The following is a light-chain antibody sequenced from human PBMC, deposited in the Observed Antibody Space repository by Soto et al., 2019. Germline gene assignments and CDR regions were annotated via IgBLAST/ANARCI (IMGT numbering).Light chain of an antibody. CDR2: AAS. J-gene: IGKJ4*01. Sequence: AIRMTQSPSSLSACTGDRVTITCRASQGISSYLAWYQQKPGKAPKLLIYAASTLQSGVPSRFSGSGSGTDFTLTISCLQSEDFATYYCQQYYSYLPLTFGGGTKVEIK. CDR1: QGISSY. CDR3: QQYYSYLPLT. V-gene: IGKV1-8*01.